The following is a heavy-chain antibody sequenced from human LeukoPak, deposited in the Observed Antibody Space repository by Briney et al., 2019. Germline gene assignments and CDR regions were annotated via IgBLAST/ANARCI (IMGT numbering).Heavy chain of an antibody. J-gene: IGHJ4*02. Sequence: GGSLRLSCAASGFTFDDYGMSWVRQAPGKGLEWVSGINWNGGSTDYADSVKGRFSIFRDNSGQTLYLQMNSLRAGDTAIYYCAGDQRYWGQGTLVIVSS. CDR1: GFTFDDYG. CDR2: INWNGGST. V-gene: IGHV3-20*04. CDR3: AGDQRY.